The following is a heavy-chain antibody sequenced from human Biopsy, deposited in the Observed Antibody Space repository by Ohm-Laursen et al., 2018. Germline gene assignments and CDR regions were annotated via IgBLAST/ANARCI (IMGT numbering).Heavy chain of an antibody. CDR3: ARLTGDYIWGNWRINHDPFDI. Sequence: SDTLSLTCTVTDKSINKYYWSWLRQPAGKGLEYIGRILFSGDTNPDYNPSLKSRVTMSVDTSKNQFSLNLSSVTAADTAVYYCARLTGDYIWGNWRINHDPFDIWDQGTSVTVSS. D-gene: IGHD3-16*01. J-gene: IGHJ3*02. CDR1: DKSINKYY. CDR2: ILFSGDT. V-gene: IGHV4-4*07.